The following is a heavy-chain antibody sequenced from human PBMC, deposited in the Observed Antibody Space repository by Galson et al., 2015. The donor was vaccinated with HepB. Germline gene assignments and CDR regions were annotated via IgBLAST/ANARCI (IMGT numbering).Heavy chain of an antibody. Sequence: SLRLSCAASGFTFRSYAMHWVRQAPGKGLEYVSAISSNGGSTYYADSVKGRFTVARANSKNTLYLQMGSLRAEDTAVYSCVKGQGSAPLRNWFDPWGQGTLVTVSS. CDR3: VKGQGSAPLRNWFDP. D-gene: IGHD3-16*01. V-gene: IGHV3-64D*06. CDR2: ISSNGGST. CDR1: GFTFRSYA. J-gene: IGHJ5*02.